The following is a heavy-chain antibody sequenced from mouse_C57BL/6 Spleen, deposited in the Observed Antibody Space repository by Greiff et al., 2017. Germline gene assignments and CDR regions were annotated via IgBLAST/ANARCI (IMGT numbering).Heavy chain of an antibody. CDR1: GFTFSDFY. V-gene: IGHV7-1*01. CDR3: ARDAMVTTGTGFAY. D-gene: IGHD2-2*01. J-gene: IGHJ3*01. CDR2: SRNKANDYTT. Sequence: EVNVVESGGGLVQSGRSLRLSCATSGFTFSDFYMEWVRQAPGKGLEWIAASRNKANDYTTEYSASVKGRFIVSRDTSQSILYLQMNALRAEDTAIYYCARDAMVTTGTGFAYWGQGTLVTVSA.